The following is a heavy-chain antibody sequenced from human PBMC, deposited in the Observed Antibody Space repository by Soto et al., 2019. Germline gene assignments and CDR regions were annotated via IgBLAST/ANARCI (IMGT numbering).Heavy chain of an antibody. CDR1: GGSISSGGYS. CDR3: ASFLVANTYWYFDL. CDR2: IYHSGST. D-gene: IGHD5-12*01. V-gene: IGHV4-30-2*01. J-gene: IGHJ2*01. Sequence: SETLSLTCAVSGGSISSGGYSWSWIRQPPGKGLEWIGYIYHSGSTYYNPSLKSRVTISVDRSKNQFSLKLSSVTAADTAVYYCASFLVANTYWYFDLWGRGTLVTVSS.